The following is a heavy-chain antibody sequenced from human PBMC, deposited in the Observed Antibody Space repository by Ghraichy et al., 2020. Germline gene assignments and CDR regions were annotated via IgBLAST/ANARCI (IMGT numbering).Heavy chain of an antibody. CDR1: GYTFTSYD. Sequence: ASVKVSCKASGYTFTSYDINWVRQATGQGLEWMGWMNPNSGNTGYAQKFQGRVTMTRNTSISTAYMELSSLRSEDTAVYYCARGPDYRGYYYYYYGMDVWGQGTTVTVSS. CDR3: ARGPDYRGYYYYYYGMDV. CDR2: MNPNSGNT. V-gene: IGHV1-8*01. J-gene: IGHJ6*02. D-gene: IGHD4-11*01.